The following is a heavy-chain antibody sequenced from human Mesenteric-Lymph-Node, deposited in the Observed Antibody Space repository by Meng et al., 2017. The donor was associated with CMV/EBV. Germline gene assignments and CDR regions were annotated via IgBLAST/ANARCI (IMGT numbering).Heavy chain of an antibody. CDR3: VRAIIFGGTYADS. V-gene: IGHV4-34*01. CDR2: INHSGSA. D-gene: IGHD1-26*01. CDR1: GGSFSNYY. J-gene: IGHJ4*02. Sequence: CGVYGGSFSNYYWTWLRQSPGKGPEWIGEINHSGSAKYNPSLKSRVIISIDTTKNQFSLNLYSVTAADTAIYYCVRAIIFGGTYADSWGQGTLVTVSS.